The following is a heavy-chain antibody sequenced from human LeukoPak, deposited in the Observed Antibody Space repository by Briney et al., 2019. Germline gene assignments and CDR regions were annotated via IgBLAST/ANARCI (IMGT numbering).Heavy chain of an antibody. D-gene: IGHD3-3*01. CDR2: ISDSRAT. V-gene: IGHV4-61*01. CDR1: GGSVSSGRYY. J-gene: IGHJ6*02. Sequence: PSETLSLTCTVSGGSVSSGRYYWSWVRQPPGKGLEWIGYISDSRATNYSPFLKSRVTISVDTSKNQFSLNLRSVTDADTAVYYCARDSYYDFWNGYFRTSTEHSGMDVWGQGTTVTVSS. CDR3: ARDSYYDFWNGYFRTSTEHSGMDV.